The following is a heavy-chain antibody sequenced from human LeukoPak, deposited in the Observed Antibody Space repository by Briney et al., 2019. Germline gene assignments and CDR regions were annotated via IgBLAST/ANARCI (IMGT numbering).Heavy chain of an antibody. CDR2: ISYDGSNK. CDR1: GFTFSSYA. V-gene: IGHV3-30-3*01. CDR3: ARVSHSWIQDY. J-gene: IGHJ4*01. Sequence: SLRLSCAASGFTFSSYAMHWVRRAPGKGLEWVAVISYDGSNKYYADSVKGRFTISRDNSKNTLYLQMNSLRAEDTAVYYCARVSHSWIQDYWGHGILVTVSS. D-gene: IGHD5-12*01.